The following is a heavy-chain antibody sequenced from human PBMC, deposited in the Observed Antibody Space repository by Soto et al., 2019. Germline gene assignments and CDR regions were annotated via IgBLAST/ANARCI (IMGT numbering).Heavy chain of an antibody. J-gene: IGHJ4*02. D-gene: IGHD3-22*01. CDR1: GFTFSSYW. CDR2: TNSDGSST. V-gene: IGHV3-74*01. CDR3: ARVGYYDSSGYYNFDY. Sequence: GGSLRLSCAASGFTFSSYWMHWVRQAPGKGLVWVSRTNSDGSSTSYADSVKGRFTISRDNAKNTLYLQMNSLRAEDTAVYYCARVGYYDSSGYYNFDYWGQGTLVTVSS.